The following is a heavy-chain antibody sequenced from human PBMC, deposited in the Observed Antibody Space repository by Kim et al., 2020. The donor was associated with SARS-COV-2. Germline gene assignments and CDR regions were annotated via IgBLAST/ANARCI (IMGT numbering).Heavy chain of an antibody. Sequence: GGSLRLSCAASGFTFSSYSMNWVRQAPGKGLEWVSYISSSSSTIYYADSVKGRFTISRDNAKDSLYLQMNSLRDEDTAVYYCARGHSSSWYGGSFDYWGQGTLVTVSS. CDR1: GFTFSSYS. V-gene: IGHV3-48*02. CDR2: ISSSSSTI. D-gene: IGHD6-13*01. J-gene: IGHJ4*02. CDR3: ARGHSSSWYGGSFDY.